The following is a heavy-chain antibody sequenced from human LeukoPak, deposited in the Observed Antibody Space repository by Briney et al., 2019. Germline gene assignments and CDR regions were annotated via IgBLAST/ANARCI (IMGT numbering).Heavy chain of an antibody. CDR3: ARDQGIVVAPAHAFDI. Sequence: GGSLRLSCAASGFTFSSHVMTWVRQAPGKGLEWVSGISGNGAGTYYADSVKGRFTISRDNSKNTVYLQMNSLRVEDTAVYYCARDQGIVVAPAHAFDIWGQGTMVTVSS. CDR2: ISGNGAGT. CDR1: GFTFSSHV. V-gene: IGHV3-23*01. J-gene: IGHJ3*02. D-gene: IGHD3-22*01.